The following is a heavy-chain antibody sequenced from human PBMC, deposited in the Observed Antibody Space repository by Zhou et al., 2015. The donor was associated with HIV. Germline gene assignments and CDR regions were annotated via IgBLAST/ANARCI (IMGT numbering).Heavy chain of an antibody. V-gene: IGHV1-69*01. J-gene: IGHJ2*01. CDR1: GGTFSSYA. Sequence: QVQLVQSGAEVKKPGSSVKVSCKASGGTFSSYAISWVRQAPGQGLEWMGGIIPIFGTANYAQKFQGRVTITADESTSTAYMELSSLRSEDTAVYYCARAVTVTTFSTWYFDLWGRGTLVTVSS. CDR3: ARAVTVTTFSTWYFDL. D-gene: IGHD4-17*01. CDR2: IIPIFGTA.